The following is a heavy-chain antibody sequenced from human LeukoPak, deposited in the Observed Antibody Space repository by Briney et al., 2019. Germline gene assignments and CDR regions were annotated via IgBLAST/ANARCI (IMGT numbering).Heavy chain of an antibody. CDR2: ISAYNGNT. V-gene: IGHV1-18*01. Sequence: GASVKVSCKASGYTFTSYGISWVRQAPGQGLEWMGWISAYNGNTNYAQKLQGRVTMTTDTATSTAYMELRSLRSDDTAVYYCARAPPLYAQHETYDYWGQGTLVTVSS. J-gene: IGHJ4*02. CDR3: ARAPPLYAQHETYDY. CDR1: GYTFTSYG. D-gene: IGHD2-8*01.